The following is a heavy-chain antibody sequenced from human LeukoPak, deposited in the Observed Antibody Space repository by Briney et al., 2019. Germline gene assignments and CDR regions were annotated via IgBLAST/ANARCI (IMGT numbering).Heavy chain of an antibody. Sequence: ASVKVSCKASGYTFTSYDINWVRQATGQGLEWMGWMNPNSGNTGYAQKFQGRVTMTRNTSISTAYMELSSLRSEDTAVYYCAREERSCTTGHYYGMDVWGQGTTVTVSS. J-gene: IGHJ6*02. CDR1: GYTFTSYD. V-gene: IGHV1-8*01. CDR2: MNPNSGNT. D-gene: IGHD2-8*01. CDR3: AREERSCTTGHYYGMDV.